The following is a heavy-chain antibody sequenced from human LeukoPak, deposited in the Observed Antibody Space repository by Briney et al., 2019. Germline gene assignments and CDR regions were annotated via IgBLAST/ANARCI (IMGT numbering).Heavy chain of an antibody. CDR2: INPNSGGT. Sequence: ASVKVSCKASGYTFTSYDINWVRQATGQGLEWMGWINPNSGGTNYAQKFQGRVTMARDTSISTAYMELSRLRSDDTAVYYCAREDSSGWYGVDYWGQGTLVTVSS. CDR3: AREDSSGWYGVDY. J-gene: IGHJ4*02. V-gene: IGHV1-2*02. D-gene: IGHD6-19*01. CDR1: GYTFTSYD.